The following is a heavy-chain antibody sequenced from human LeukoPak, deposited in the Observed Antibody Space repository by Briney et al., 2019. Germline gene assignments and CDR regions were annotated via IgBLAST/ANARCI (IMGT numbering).Heavy chain of an antibody. CDR3: ARDTDIVVVPAAPDY. D-gene: IGHD2-2*01. CDR2: ISAYNGNT. Sequence: ASVKVSCKASGYTFTSYGISWVRQAPGQGLEWMGWISAYNGNTNYAQKLQGRVTMTTDTSTSRAYMELRSLRSDDTAVYYCARDTDIVVVPAAPDYWGQGTLVTVSS. J-gene: IGHJ4*02. CDR1: GYTFTSYG. V-gene: IGHV1-18*01.